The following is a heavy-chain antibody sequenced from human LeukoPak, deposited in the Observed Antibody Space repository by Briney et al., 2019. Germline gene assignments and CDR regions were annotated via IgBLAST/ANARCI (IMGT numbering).Heavy chain of an antibody. CDR1: GGSISSGDYY. V-gene: IGHV4-30-4*01. CDR2: IYYSGST. Sequence: SETLSLTCTVSGGSISSGDYYWSWIRQPPGKGLEWIGYIYYSGSTYYNPSLKSRVTISVDTSKNQFSLKLSSVTAADTAVYYCARDWSPDFWSGYNYYYYGMDVWGQGTTVTVSS. CDR3: ARDWSPDFWSGYNYYYYGMDV. D-gene: IGHD3-3*01. J-gene: IGHJ6*02.